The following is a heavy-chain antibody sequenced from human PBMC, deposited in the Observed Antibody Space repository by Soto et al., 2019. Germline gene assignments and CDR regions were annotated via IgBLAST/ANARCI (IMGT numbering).Heavy chain of an antibody. J-gene: IGHJ3*02. D-gene: IGHD3-22*01. CDR1: GYTLTELS. V-gene: IGHV1-24*01. Sequence: ASGKVSCKVSGYTLTELSMHWVRQAPGKGLELMGGFDPEDGETIYAQKFQGRVTMTEDTSTDTAYMELSSLRSEDTAVYYCATSEYYYDSSGYRDRDAFDIWGQGTMVTVSS. CDR3: ATSEYYYDSSGYRDRDAFDI. CDR2: FDPEDGET.